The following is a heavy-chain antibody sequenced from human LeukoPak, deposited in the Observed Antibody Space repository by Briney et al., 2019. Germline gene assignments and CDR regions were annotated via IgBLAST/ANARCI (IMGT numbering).Heavy chain of an antibody. D-gene: IGHD3-10*01. CDR2: VYYSGST. Sequence: PSETLSLTCTVSGGSLSSYYWSWIRQPPGKGLEWIGYVYYSGSTNYNPSLKSRVAISMDTSKNQFSLKLSSVTAADTAMYYCARAAPSYYGSGSLGSYYYGMDVWGQGTTVTVSS. J-gene: IGHJ6*02. CDR3: ARAAPSYYGSGSLGSYYYGMDV. V-gene: IGHV4-59*01. CDR1: GGSLSSYY.